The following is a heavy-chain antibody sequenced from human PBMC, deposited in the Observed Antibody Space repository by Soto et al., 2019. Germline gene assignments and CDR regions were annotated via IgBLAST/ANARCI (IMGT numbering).Heavy chain of an antibody. V-gene: IGHV4-39*01. D-gene: IGHD6-25*01. CDR1: GDSISSSPDY. CDR2: IYYRGNT. J-gene: IGHJ2*01. CDR3: ARQWVSKGRLTWSVWYLDL. Sequence: QLHLQESGPGLVKPSETLSLTCTVSGDSISSSPDYWGWIRQPPGKGLEWIGSIYYRGNTYYNPSLKSRVTISVDTSMNQFSLKVNSVTAADTAVYHCARQWVSKGRLTWSVWYLDLWGRGTLVTVSS.